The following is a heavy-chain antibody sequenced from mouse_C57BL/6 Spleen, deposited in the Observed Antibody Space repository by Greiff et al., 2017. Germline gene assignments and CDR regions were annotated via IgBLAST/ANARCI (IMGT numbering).Heavy chain of an antibody. CDR1: GYTFTSYW. CDR3: ARDYYGSSYNY. V-gene: IGHV1-55*01. J-gene: IGHJ2*01. D-gene: IGHD1-1*01. Sequence: QVQLQQPGAELVKPGASVKMSCKASGYTFTSYWITWVKQRPGKGLEWIGDIYPGSGSTNYNEKFKSKATLTVDTSSSTAYMQISSLTSEDSAVYYCARDYYGSSYNYWGQGTTLTVSS. CDR2: IYPGSGST.